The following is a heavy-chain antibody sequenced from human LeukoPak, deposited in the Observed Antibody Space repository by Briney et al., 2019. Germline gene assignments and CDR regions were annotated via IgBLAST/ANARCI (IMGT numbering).Heavy chain of an antibody. D-gene: IGHD4-23*01. V-gene: IGHV1-58*02. Sequence: SVKVSCKASGFTFTSSAMQWVRQARGQRLEWIGWIVVGSGNTNYAQKFQERVTITRDMSTSTAYMELSSLRSEDTAVYYCARPDYGDNEEGGYWGQGTLVTVSS. J-gene: IGHJ4*02. CDR2: IVVGSGNT. CDR3: ARPDYGDNEEGGY. CDR1: GFTFTSSA.